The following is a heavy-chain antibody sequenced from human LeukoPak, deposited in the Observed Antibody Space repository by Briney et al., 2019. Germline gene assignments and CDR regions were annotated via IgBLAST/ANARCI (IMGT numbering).Heavy chain of an antibody. J-gene: IGHJ3*02. CDR3: ARAVPAPGTPENAFDI. Sequence: QTGGSLRLSCAASGFTFNNYAMHWVRQAPGEGLEWVAVISRDGTLQYYADSVKGRLTISRDNSQNTLYLHMNSLSTEDTALYYCARAVPAPGTPENAFDIWGQGTMVTVSS. D-gene: IGHD6-13*01. CDR1: GFTFNNYA. V-gene: IGHV3-30*04. CDR2: ISRDGTLQ.